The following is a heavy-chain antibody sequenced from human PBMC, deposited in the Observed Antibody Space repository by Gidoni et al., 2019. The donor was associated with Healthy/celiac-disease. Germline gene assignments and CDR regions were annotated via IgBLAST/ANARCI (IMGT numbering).Heavy chain of an antibody. Sequence: EVQLVESGGGLVKPGGSLRLSCSASGFPFSSYSMNWVRQAPGKGLEWVSSISSSSSYIYYADSVKGRFTISRDNAKNSLYLQMNSLRAEDTAVYYCARATCRGSTSCYFDYWGQGTLVTVSS. CDR2: ISSSSSYI. J-gene: IGHJ4*02. CDR3: ARATCRGSTSCYFDY. D-gene: IGHD2-2*01. CDR1: GFPFSSYS. V-gene: IGHV3-21*01.